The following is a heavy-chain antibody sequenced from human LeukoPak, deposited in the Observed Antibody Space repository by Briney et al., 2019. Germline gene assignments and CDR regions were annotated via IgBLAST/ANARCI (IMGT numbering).Heavy chain of an antibody. CDR1: GDSIIGYY. V-gene: IGHV4-39*07. CDR2: IYYTGNT. J-gene: IGHJ6*03. D-gene: IGHD1-14*01. Sequence: SETLSLTCSVSGDSIIGYYWGWIRQPPGKGLEWIGNIYYTGNTYYNSSLKSRVTISVDTSKNQFSLKLSSVTAADTAVYYCAGTYKYYYYYYMDVWGKGTTVTISS. CDR3: AGTYKYYYYYYMDV.